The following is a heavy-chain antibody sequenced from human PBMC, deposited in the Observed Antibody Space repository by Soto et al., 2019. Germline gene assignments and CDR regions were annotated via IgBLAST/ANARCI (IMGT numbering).Heavy chain of an antibody. Sequence: ASVKVSCKASGYSFTSYGISCVRQAPGQVLEWMGWISAYNGNTNYAQKLQGRVTMTTDTSTSTAYMELRSLRSDDTAVYYCARDGSYSGSYWGAFDIWGQGTMVTVSS. V-gene: IGHV1-18*04. CDR3: ARDGSYSGSYWGAFDI. D-gene: IGHD1-26*01. CDR2: ISAYNGNT. J-gene: IGHJ3*02. CDR1: GYSFTSYG.